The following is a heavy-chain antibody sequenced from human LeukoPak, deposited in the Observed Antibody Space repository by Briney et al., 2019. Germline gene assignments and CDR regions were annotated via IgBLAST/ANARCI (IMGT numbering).Heavy chain of an antibody. CDR1: VYTFTSYA. D-gene: IGHD6-19*01. CDR3: ARGLRWLVRETYFQH. Sequence: GASVKVSCKASVYTFTSYAMNWVRQAPGQGLEWMGWINTNTGNPTYAQGFTGRFVFSLDTSVSTAYLQISSLKAEDTAVYYCARGLRWLVRETYFQHWGQGTLVTVSS. J-gene: IGHJ1*01. CDR2: INTNTGNP. V-gene: IGHV7-4-1*02.